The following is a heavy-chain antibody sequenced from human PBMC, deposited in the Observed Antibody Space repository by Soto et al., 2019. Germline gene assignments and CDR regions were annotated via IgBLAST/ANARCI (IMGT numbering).Heavy chain of an antibody. D-gene: IGHD3-16*01. V-gene: IGHV3-7*01. CDR1: GFTFSSHW. CDR3: ARVTWAYDYVWGRYFDY. Sequence: EVQLVESGGGLVQPGGSLRLSCAASGFTFSSHWMSWDRQAPGKGLEWVANIKEDGTEKYYVGSVKGRFTISRDNAKNSLYLQMSSLRAEDTAVYYCARVTWAYDYVWGRYFDYWGQGFLVTVSS. J-gene: IGHJ4*02. CDR2: IKEDGTEK.